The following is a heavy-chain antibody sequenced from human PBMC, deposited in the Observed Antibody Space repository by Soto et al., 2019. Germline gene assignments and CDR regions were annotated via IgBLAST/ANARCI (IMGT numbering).Heavy chain of an antibody. D-gene: IGHD4-17*01. CDR3: AKGFDFGDTKHIGH. Sequence: PGGSLRLSCAASGFYFSTHALSCVRHAPGKGLEWLSSITNTGLTTHYADSVKGRFTISRENSRNTLHLQMNNLRVDDTALYYCAKGFDFGDTKHIGHWGQGTLVTVSS. CDR2: ITNTGLTT. V-gene: IGHV3-23*01. J-gene: IGHJ4*02. CDR1: GFYFSTHA.